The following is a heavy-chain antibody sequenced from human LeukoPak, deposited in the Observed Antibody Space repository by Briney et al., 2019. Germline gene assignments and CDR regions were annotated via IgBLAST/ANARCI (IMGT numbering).Heavy chain of an antibody. D-gene: IGHD6-19*01. Sequence: GRSLRLSCAASGLTVSNNYMGWVRQAPGKGLEWVSVIYSRGDTYYADSVRGRFTISRDNSKNILSLQMNSLRADDTAIYYCTRVLSDTRGWYHFDYWGQGTLVTVSS. V-gene: IGHV3-53*01. CDR1: GLTVSNNY. J-gene: IGHJ4*02. CDR3: TRVLSDTRGWYHFDY. CDR2: IYSRGDT.